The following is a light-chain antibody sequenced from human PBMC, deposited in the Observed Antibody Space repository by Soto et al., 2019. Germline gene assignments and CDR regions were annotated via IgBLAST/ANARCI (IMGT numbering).Light chain of an antibody. CDR3: QQRANWPLT. CDR1: QSVINY. Sequence: EIVLTQSPATLSLSPGERATLSCRASQSVINYLAWYQQKPGQAPRLLIYDTSNRATGIPARFSGSGSGTDFTLIISSLEPEDFAVYYCQQRANWPLTFGGGTKXEIK. CDR2: DTS. V-gene: IGKV3-11*01. J-gene: IGKJ4*01.